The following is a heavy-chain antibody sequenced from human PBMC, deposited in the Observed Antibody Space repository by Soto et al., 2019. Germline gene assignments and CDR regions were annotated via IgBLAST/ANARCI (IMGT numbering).Heavy chain of an antibody. J-gene: IGHJ4*02. D-gene: IGHD6-13*01. V-gene: IGHV3-15*07. CDR2: IKSKTDGGTI. CDR3: STKMLIAAVDY. Sequence: EVQLVESGGGLVKPGGSLRLSCAASGFTFTNAWMNWVRQAPGKGLEWVGRIKSKTDGGTIDYAAPVKGRFTISRDDSKDPLYLQMNSLKSEDTAVYYCSTKMLIAAVDYWGQGTLVTVSS. CDR1: GFTFTNAW.